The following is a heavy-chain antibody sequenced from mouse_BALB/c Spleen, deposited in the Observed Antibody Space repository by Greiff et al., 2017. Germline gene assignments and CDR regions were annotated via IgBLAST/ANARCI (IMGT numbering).Heavy chain of an antibody. CDR2: IWGDGST. CDR3: ARDRYGSSYGYFDV. Sequence: VQLMESGPGLVAPSQCLSITCTASGFSLTGYGVNWVRQPPGKGLEWLGMIWGDGSTDYNSALKSRLSISKDNSKSQVFLKMNSLQTDDTARYYCARDRYGSSYGYFDVWGEGTTVTVSS. D-gene: IGHD1-1*01. V-gene: IGHV2-6-7*01. CDR1: GFSLTGYG. J-gene: IGHJ1*01.